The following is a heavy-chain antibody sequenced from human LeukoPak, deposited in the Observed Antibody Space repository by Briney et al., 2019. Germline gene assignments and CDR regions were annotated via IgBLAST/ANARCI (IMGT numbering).Heavy chain of an antibody. V-gene: IGHV3-23*01. D-gene: IGHD3-9*01. CDR3: VIWGDYDVLTGYYVPDY. CDR1: GFAFSNYA. CDR2: ITGSGTST. J-gene: IGHJ4*02. Sequence: SGGSLRLSCAASGFAFSNYAMHWVRQAPGKGLEWVSAITGSGTSTYYADSLKGRFTISRDNSKNTVFLQMNSLRHEDTAIYYCVIWGDYDVLTGYYVPDYWGQGTLVTVSS.